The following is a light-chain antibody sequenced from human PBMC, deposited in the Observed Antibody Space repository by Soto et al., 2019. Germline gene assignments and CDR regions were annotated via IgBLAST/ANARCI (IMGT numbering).Light chain of an antibody. V-gene: IGKV3-20*01. J-gene: IGKJ3*01. CDR3: QQYGSAQIT. CDR2: GAS. Sequence: EIVLTQSPGTLSLSPGERATLSCRASQSVSSSYLAWYQQKPGQAPRLLIYGASSRATGVPDRFSGSRSGTDFTLTISRLEPEDIPVYYCQQYGSAQITFGLGTKVYIK. CDR1: QSVSSSY.